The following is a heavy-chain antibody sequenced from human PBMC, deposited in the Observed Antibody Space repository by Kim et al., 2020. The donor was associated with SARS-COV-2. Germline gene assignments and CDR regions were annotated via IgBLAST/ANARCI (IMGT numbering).Heavy chain of an antibody. CDR2: ISGSGGST. J-gene: IGHJ6*02. CDR1: GFTFSSYA. D-gene: IGHD2-2*01. CDR3: AKDEGPEGYCSSTSCYGWHYYYYYGMDV. V-gene: IGHV3-23*01. Sequence: GGSLRLSCAASGFTFSSYAMSWVRQAPGKGLEWVSAISGSGGSTYYADSVKGRFTISRDNSKNTLYLQMNSLRAEDTAVYYCAKDEGPEGYCSSTSCYGWHYYYYYGMDVWGQGTTVTVSS.